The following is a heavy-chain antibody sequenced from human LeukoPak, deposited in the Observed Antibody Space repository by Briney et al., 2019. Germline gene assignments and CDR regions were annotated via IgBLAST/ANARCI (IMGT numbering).Heavy chain of an antibody. V-gene: IGHV1-46*01. CDR2: INPSGGST. CDR3: ARDLPKTGYVGALDI. J-gene: IGHJ3*02. CDR1: GYTFTSYY. D-gene: IGHD5-12*01. Sequence: AASVKVSCKASGYTFTSYYMHWVRQAPGQGLEWMGIINPSGGSTSYAQKFQGRVTMTRDTSISTAYMELNSLTSDDTAVYFCARDLPKTGYVGALDIWGQGTMVTVSS.